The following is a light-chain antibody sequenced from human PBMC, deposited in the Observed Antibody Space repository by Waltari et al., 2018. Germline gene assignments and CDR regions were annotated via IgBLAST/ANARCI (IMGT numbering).Light chain of an antibody. CDR2: SAS. Sequence: DIQMTQSPSSLSASVGDRVTITCRTSQNIDRYLNWYQQKPGKAPNLLIFSASNLQSGVPSRFSGSGSGTDFTLTITTLQPDDFATYYCQQSFSPAGVFGGGTKVEI. CDR1: QNIDRY. V-gene: IGKV1-39*01. CDR3: QQSFSPAGV. J-gene: IGKJ4*01.